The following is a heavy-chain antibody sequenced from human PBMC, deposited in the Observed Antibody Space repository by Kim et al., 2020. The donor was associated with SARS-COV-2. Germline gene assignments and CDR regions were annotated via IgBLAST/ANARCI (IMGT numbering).Heavy chain of an antibody. CDR1: GFSFSNYA. V-gene: IGHV3-23*01. Sequence: GGSLRLSCTASGFSFSNYAIYWVRQAPGKGLEWVSAISGNGAGTFYADSVKGRFTISRDNSKNTMFLQMNSLRAEDTALYYCAKRIAAVGSHYFDYWGQGILVTVSS. CDR2: ISGNGAGT. CDR3: AKRIAAVGSHYFDY. J-gene: IGHJ4*02. D-gene: IGHD6-13*01.